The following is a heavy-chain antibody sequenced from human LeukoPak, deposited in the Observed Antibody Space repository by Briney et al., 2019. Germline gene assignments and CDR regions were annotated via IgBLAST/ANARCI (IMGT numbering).Heavy chain of an antibody. CDR2: ISWNSGSI. CDR1: GFTFSSYG. J-gene: IGHJ4*02. V-gene: IGHV3-9*01. CDR3: AKDIYDFWSGYGALDY. D-gene: IGHD3-3*01. Sequence: GGSLRLSCAASGFTFSSYGMPWVRQAPGKGLEWVSGISWNSGSIGYADSVKGRFTISRDNAKNSLYLQMNSLRAEDTALYYCAKDIYDFWSGYGALDYRGQGTLVTVSS.